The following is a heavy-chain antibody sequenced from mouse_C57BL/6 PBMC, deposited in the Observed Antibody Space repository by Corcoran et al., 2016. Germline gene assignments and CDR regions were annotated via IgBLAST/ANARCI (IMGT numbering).Heavy chain of an antibody. V-gene: IGHV1-26*01. D-gene: IGHD4-1*01. J-gene: IGHJ2*01. CDR1: GYTFTDYY. CDR2: INPNNGGT. CDR3: AELGFDY. Sequence: EVQLQQSGPELVKPGASVKISCQASGYTFTDYYMNWVKQSHGKSLEGIGDINPNNGGTSYNQKFKGKATLTVDKSSSTAYMELRSLTSEDSAVYYCAELGFDYLGQGTTLTVSS.